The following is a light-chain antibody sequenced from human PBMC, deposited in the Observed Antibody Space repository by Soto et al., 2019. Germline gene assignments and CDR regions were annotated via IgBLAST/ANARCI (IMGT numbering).Light chain of an antibody. V-gene: IGLV2-14*01. CDR2: DVS. J-gene: IGLJ1*01. Sequence: QSXLTQPASVSGSPGQSITISXTGTSSDVGGYNYVSWYQQHPGKAPKLMIYDVSNRPSGVSNRFSGSKSGNTASLTISGLQAEDEADYYCSSHTSSSTVFGTGTKVTVL. CDR1: SSDVGGYNY. CDR3: SSHTSSSTV.